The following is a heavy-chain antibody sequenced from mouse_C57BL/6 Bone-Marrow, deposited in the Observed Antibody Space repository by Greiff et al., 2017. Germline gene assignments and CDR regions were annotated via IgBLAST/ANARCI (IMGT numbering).Heavy chain of an antibody. CDR2: INPGSGGT. CDR3: ARSKSWDSWFAY. V-gene: IGHV1-54*01. Sequence: VQLQESGAELVRPGTSVKVSCKASGYAFTNYLIEWVKQRPGQGLEWIGVINPGSGGTNYNEKFKGKATLTADKSSSTAYMQLSSLTSEDSAVYFCARSKSWDSWFAYWGQGTLVTVSA. CDR1: GYAFTNYL. D-gene: IGHD4-1*01. J-gene: IGHJ3*01.